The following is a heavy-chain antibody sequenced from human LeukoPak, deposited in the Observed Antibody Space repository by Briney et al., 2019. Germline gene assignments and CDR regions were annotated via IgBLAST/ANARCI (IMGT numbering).Heavy chain of an antibody. CDR3: AIELNYVTLGYDILADVGYYFDY. CDR2: ISPHNGNT. Sequence: ASVKVSCKASGYTFTMYGISWVRQAPGQGLQGLGWISPHNGNTKYAQDLQGRVSMTTDTSTSTAYLELRRLRSDDTAIYYCAIELNYVTLGYDILADVGYYFDYWGQGSLVTVSS. D-gene: IGHD3-9*01. V-gene: IGHV1-18*01. CDR1: GYTFTMYG. J-gene: IGHJ4*02.